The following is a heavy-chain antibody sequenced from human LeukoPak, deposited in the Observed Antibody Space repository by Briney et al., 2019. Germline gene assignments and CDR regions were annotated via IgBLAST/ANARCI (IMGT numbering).Heavy chain of an antibody. J-gene: IGHJ6*02. Sequence: GRSLRLSCAASGSTFSSYAMHWVRQAPGKGLEWVAVISYDGSNKYYADSVKGRFTISRDNSKNTLYLQMNSLRAEDTAVYYCARDYHYGMDVWGQGTTVTVSS. CDR2: ISYDGSNK. CDR1: GSTFSSYA. CDR3: ARDYHYGMDV. V-gene: IGHV3-30-3*01.